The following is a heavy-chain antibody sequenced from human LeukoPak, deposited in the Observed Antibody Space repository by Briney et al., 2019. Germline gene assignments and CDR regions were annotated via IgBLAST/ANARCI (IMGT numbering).Heavy chain of an antibody. CDR1: GFTFSSYS. J-gene: IGHJ4*02. Sequence: GGSLRLSCAASGFTFSSYSMNWVRQAPGKGPEWVSAISGSGGSTYYADSVKGRFTISRDNSKNTLYLQMNSLRAEDTAVYYCAKDPSVLLWFGEKRGIDWGQGTLVTVSS. D-gene: IGHD3-10*01. V-gene: IGHV3-23*01. CDR2: ISGSGGST. CDR3: AKDPSVLLWFGEKRGID.